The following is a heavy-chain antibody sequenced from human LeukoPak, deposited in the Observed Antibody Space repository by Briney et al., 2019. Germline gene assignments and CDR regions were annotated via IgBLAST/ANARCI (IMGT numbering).Heavy chain of an antibody. J-gene: IGHJ2*01. CDR3: ARLRYYDSSGSRGLWYFDL. CDR2: ISAYNGNT. D-gene: IGHD3-22*01. CDR1: GYTFTSYG. V-gene: IGHV1-18*01. Sequence: ASVKASCKASGYTFTSYGISWVRQAPGQGLEWMGWISAYNGNTNYAQKLQGRVTMTTDTSTSTAYMELRSLRSDDTAVYYCARLRYYDSSGSRGLWYFDLWGRGTLVTVSS.